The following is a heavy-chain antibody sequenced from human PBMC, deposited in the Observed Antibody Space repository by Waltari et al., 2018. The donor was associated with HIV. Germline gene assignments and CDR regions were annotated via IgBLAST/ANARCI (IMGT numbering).Heavy chain of an antibody. D-gene: IGHD3-10*01. J-gene: IGHJ6*02. Sequence: QVQLQESGPGLLKPSQTLSLTCSFSGFSISGSPSYWTCIRQFPGKGLEWIGYIYYSGSTSYNPSLESRVTISIDTSKNQLSLRLSSVTAADTAVYYCARDYRSPSGSYYYYGMDVWGQGTRVTVSS. CDR3: ARDYRSPSGSYYYYGMDV. V-gene: IGHV4-31*03. CDR1: GFSISGSPSY. CDR2: IYYSGST.